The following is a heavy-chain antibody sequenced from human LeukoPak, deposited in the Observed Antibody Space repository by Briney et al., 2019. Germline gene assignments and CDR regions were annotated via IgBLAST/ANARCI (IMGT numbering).Heavy chain of an antibody. CDR1: GFSFSNYS. V-gene: IGHV3-30*04. D-gene: IGHD6-6*01. Sequence: GGSLRLSYAASGFSFSNYSLHWVRQAPGKGLEWVALISDDGSNKYYADSVKGRFTLSRDNAKNTLYLQMSSLRSEDAAVYYCARTYGSSADAFDIWGQGTMVTVSS. J-gene: IGHJ3*02. CDR3: ARTYGSSADAFDI. CDR2: ISDDGSNK.